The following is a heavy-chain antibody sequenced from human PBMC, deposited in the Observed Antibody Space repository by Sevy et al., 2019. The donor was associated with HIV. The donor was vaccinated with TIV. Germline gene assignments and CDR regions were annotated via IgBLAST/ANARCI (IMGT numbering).Heavy chain of an antibody. Sequence: LSLTCTVSGGSISSGGYYWTWIRQHPGKGLEWIGYIYYSGSTYYNPSLKSRVTISVDTSKNQFSLKLSSVTAADTAVYYCARRGTGTSPFDSWGQGTLVTVSS. CDR1: GGSISSGGYY. V-gene: IGHV4-31*03. J-gene: IGHJ4*02. D-gene: IGHD1-7*01. CDR3: ARRGTGTSPFDS. CDR2: IYYSGST.